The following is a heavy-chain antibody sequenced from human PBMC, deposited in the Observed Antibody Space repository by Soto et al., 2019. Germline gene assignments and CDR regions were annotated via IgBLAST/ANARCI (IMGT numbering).Heavy chain of an antibody. V-gene: IGHV1-18*04. J-gene: IGHJ6*02. Sequence: ASVKVSCKASGYTFTSYGISWVRQAPGQGLEWMGWISAYNGSTNYAQKLQGRVTMTTDTSTSTAYMELRSLRSDDTAVYYCGREGEVVRGVIPVIRYYYYGMDVWGQGTTVTVSS. D-gene: IGHD3-10*01. CDR3: GREGEVVRGVIPVIRYYYYGMDV. CDR1: GYTFTSYG. CDR2: ISAYNGST.